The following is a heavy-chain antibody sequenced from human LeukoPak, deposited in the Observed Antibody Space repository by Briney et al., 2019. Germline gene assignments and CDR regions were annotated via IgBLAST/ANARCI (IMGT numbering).Heavy chain of an antibody. CDR2: ISAYNGNT. CDR3: AREGPPNGSGYDYALDYYGMDV. V-gene: IGHV1-18*01. J-gene: IGHJ6*02. Sequence: ASVKVSCKASGYTFTSYGISWVRQAPGQGLEWMGWISAYNGNTNYAQKFQGRVTMTRDTSISTAYMELSRLRSDDTAVYYCAREGPPNGSGYDYALDYYGMDVWGQGTTVTVSS. CDR1: GYTFTSYG. D-gene: IGHD5-12*01.